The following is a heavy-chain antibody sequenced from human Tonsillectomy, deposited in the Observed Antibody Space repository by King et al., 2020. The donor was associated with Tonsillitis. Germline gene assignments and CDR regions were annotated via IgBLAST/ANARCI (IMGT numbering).Heavy chain of an antibody. V-gene: IGHV4-31*03. Sequence: QVQLQESGSGLVKPSQTLSLTCTVSGGSISSDGYYWTWIRQHPGKGLDWSGYIYYTGTTYYNPSLKSRVNISVGTSKNQFSLKMRSVTAADTAVYYCARLFRPYYFDFWGQGTLVTVSS. CDR2: IYYTGTT. J-gene: IGHJ4*02. CDR3: ARLFRPYYFDF. CDR1: GGSISSDGYY. D-gene: IGHD3/OR15-3a*01.